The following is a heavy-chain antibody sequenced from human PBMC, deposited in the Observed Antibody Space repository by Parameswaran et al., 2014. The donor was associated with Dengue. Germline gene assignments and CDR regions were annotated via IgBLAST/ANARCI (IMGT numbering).Heavy chain of an antibody. J-gene: IGHJ6*02. V-gene: IGHV4-59*08. CDR2: IYYSGGT. CDR3: ARLGGYYDSSGYLNPYYYYYGMDV. D-gene: IGHD3-22*01. Sequence: WIRQPPGKGLEWIGYIYYSGGTNYNPSLKSRVTISVDTSKNQFSLKLSSVTAADTAVYYCARLGGYYDSSGYLNPYYYYYGMDVWGQGTTVTVSS.